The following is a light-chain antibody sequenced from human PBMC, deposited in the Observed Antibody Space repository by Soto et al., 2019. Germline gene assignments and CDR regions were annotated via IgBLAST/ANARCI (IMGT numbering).Light chain of an antibody. CDR1: HNINNY. Sequence: DVQMTQSPSSVSASVGDRVTITCRASHNINNYLAWYQQKPGRAPRLLIYTASTLQSGVPSRFSGSQSGTDFTLTISSLQPEDLASYFCHQADSFPLTFGGGTKVEI. CDR3: HQADSFPLT. V-gene: IGKV1-12*01. CDR2: TAS. J-gene: IGKJ4*01.